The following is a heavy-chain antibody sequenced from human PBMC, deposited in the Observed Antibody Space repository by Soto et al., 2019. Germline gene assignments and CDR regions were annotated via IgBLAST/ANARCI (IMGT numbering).Heavy chain of an antibody. J-gene: IGHJ4*02. V-gene: IGHV4-31*03. CDR1: NGSIRSGGYF. CDR2: IYYRGGP. CDR3: ARFAKEENPKLESWYAFDF. D-gene: IGHD6-13*01. Sequence: VQLQESGPGLVKPSQTLSLTCTVSNGSIRSGGYFWSWVRQHPGKGLEWIGHIYYRGGPSYNPSLESRVAMSVDTSKNEFTLKVNSVTAADTAIYYCARFAKEENPKLESWYAFDFWGRGTLVTVSS.